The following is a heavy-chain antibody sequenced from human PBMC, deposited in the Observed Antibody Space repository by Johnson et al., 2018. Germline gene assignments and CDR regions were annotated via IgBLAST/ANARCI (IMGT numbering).Heavy chain of an antibody. CDR1: GFTFGTFA. CDR3: ARDFSSKRDLDV. CDR2: ISYDGGDK. V-gene: IGHV3-30*03. Sequence: QVQLVQSGGGVVQAGRSLRLSCAASGFTFGTFAMHWVRQTPGKGLEWVALISYDGGDKNHADSVKGRFTISRDNSKNMVYLEMNSLRFDDTAVYYCARDFSSKRDLDVWGQGTTVTVSS. J-gene: IGHJ6*02. D-gene: IGHD2/OR15-2a*01.